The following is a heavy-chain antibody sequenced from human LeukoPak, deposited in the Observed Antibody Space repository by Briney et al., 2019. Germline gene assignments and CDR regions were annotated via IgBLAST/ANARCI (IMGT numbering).Heavy chain of an antibody. J-gene: IGHJ4*02. V-gene: IGHV3-21*01. CDR3: ARDRDGEYYFDY. CDR1: GFSFSSYS. D-gene: IGHD5-24*01. Sequence: PGGSLRLSCAASGFSFSSYSMHWVRQAPGKGLEWGSSISSSGSYIYYADSVKGRFTISRDNAKNSLYLQINSLRAEDTAVYYCARDRDGEYYFDYWGQGTLVTVSS. CDR2: ISSSGSYI.